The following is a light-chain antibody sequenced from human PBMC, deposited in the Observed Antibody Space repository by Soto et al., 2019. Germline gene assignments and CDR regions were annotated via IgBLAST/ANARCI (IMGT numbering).Light chain of an antibody. CDR3: AAWDDSLSGWV. CDR2: EVS. V-gene: IGLV2-14*01. J-gene: IGLJ3*02. Sequence: QSVLTQPASVSGSPGQSITISCTGTSSDVGGYNYVSWYQQHPGKAPKLMIYEVSNRPSGVSNRFSGSKSGNTASLTISGLPSEDEADYYCAAWDDSLSGWVFGGGTKLTVL. CDR1: SSDVGGYNY.